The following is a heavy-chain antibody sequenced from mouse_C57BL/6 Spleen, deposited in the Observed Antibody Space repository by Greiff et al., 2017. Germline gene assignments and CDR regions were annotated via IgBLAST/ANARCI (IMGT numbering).Heavy chain of an antibody. Sequence: VQLQQPGAELVKPGASVKLSCKASGYTFTSSWMHWVKQRPGQGLAWIGRIYPDGGGTKYNEKFKSKATLTVDKSSRTASMHLSSLTSEDSGVECCARVGREFDYWGQGTTLTVSS. V-gene: IGHV1-72*01. J-gene: IGHJ2*01. CDR3: ARVGREFDY. CDR1: GYTFTSSW. D-gene: IGHD4-1*01. CDR2: IYPDGGGT.